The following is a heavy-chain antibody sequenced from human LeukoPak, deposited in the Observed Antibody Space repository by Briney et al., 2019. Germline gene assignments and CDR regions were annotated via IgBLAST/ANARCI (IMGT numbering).Heavy chain of an antibody. CDR1: GGSISSGGHY. CDR3: ASCALSGSYSFDY. Sequence: SQTLSLTCTVSGGSISSGGHYWSWIRQHPGTGLEWIGYIYYSGSTYYNPSLKSRVTISVDTSKNQFSLKLSSVTAADTAVYYCASCALSGSYSFDYWGQGTLVTVSS. CDR2: IYYSGST. J-gene: IGHJ4*02. D-gene: IGHD1-26*01. V-gene: IGHV4-31*03.